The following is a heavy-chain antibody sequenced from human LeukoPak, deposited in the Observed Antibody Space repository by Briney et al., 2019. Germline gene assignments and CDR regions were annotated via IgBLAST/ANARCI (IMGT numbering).Heavy chain of an antibody. CDR2: IIPILGIA. Sequence: SVKVSCKASGGTFSSYAISWVRQAPGQGLEWMGGIIPILGIANYAQKFQGRVTITADESTSTAYMELSSLRSEDTAVYYCARGVGRVKSYYYGMDVWGQGPRSPSP. CDR1: GGTFSSYA. D-gene: IGHD3-16*01. V-gene: IGHV1-69*10. CDR3: ARGVGRVKSYYYGMDV. J-gene: IGHJ6*02.